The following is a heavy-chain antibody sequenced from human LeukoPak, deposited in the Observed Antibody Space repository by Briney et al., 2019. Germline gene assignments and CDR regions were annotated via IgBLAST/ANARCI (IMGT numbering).Heavy chain of an antibody. J-gene: IGHJ6*03. CDR3: ARLEKNSYYYMDV. CDR2: FYVSGAT. D-gene: IGHD1-1*01. Sequence: GGSLRLSCAVSGFTVSSNYMGCGPQTPGKGLKWVSVFYVSGATYYAESVKGRFTISRDTHEKTLLLQMNTLRVEDTAVYYCARLEKNSYYYMDVWGKGTTVTASS. CDR1: GFTVSSNY. V-gene: IGHV3-53*01.